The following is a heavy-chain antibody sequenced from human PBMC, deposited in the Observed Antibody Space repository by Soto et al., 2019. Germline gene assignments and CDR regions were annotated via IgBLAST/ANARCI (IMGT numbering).Heavy chain of an antibody. J-gene: IGHJ4*02. CDR1: GGSISSYY. Sequence: SETLSLTCTDSGGSISSYYWSWIRQPPGKGLEWIGYIYYSGSTNYNPSLKSRVTISVDTSKNQFSLKLSSVTAADTAVYYCARAGIAVAGYFDYWGQGTLVTVSS. D-gene: IGHD6-19*01. V-gene: IGHV4-59*01. CDR3: ARAGIAVAGYFDY. CDR2: IYYSGST.